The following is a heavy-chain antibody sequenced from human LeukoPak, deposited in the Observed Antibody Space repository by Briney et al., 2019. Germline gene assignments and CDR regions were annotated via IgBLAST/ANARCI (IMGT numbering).Heavy chain of an antibody. V-gene: IGHV4-31*03. D-gene: IGHD4-11*01. CDR1: GGSISSGGYY. CDR3: ARFRTVVPDWFDP. J-gene: IGHJ5*02. Sequence: PSETLSLTCTVSGGSISSGGYYWSWIRQHPGKGLEWIGYIYYSGSTYYNPSLKSRVTISVDTSKNQFSLKLSSVTAADTAVYYCARFRTVVPDWFDPWGQGTLVTVSS. CDR2: IYYSGST.